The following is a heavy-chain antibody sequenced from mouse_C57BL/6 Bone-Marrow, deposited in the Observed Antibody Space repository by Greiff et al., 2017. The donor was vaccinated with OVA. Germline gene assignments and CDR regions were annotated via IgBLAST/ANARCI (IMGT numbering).Heavy chain of an antibody. V-gene: IGHV5-9-1*02. Sequence: EVKLMESGEGLVKPGGSLKLSCAASGFTFSSYAMSWVRQTPEKRLEWVAYISSGGDYIYYADTVKGRFTISRDNARNTLYLQMSSLKSEDTAMYYGTRGYGSSYWYFDVWGTGTTVTVSS. CDR3: TRGYGSSYWYFDV. D-gene: IGHD1-1*01. CDR2: ISSGGDYI. CDR1: GFTFSSYA. J-gene: IGHJ1*03.